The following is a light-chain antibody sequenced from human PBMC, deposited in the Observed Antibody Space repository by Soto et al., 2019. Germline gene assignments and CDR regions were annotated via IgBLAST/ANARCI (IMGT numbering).Light chain of an antibody. J-gene: IGKJ1*01. CDR2: DAS. Sequence: DIQMIQSPSTLSASVGDRVTITCRASQSISSWLAWYQQKPGKAPKLLIYDASSLESGVPSRFSGSGSGTEFTLTISSLQPDDFATYYCQQYNSYLWTSGQGTKVDIK. CDR1: QSISSW. CDR3: QQYNSYLWT. V-gene: IGKV1-5*01.